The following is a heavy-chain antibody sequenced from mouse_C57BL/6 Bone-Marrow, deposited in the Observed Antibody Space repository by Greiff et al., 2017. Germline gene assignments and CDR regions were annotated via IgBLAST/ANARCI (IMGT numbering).Heavy chain of an antibody. Sequence: QLQESGPELVKPGASVKISCKASGYSFTDYNMNWVKQSNGKSLEWIGVINPNYGTTSYNQKFKGKDTLTVDQSSSTAYMQLNSLTSEDSAVYYCARWAHYYGTDYFDYWGQGTTLTVSS. V-gene: IGHV1-39*01. CDR1: GYSFTDYN. CDR3: ARWAHYYGTDYFDY. J-gene: IGHJ2*01. D-gene: IGHD1-1*01. CDR2: INPNYGTT.